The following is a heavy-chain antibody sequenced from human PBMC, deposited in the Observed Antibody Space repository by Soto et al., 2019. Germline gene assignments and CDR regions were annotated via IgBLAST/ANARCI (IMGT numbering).Heavy chain of an antibody. J-gene: IGHJ6*02. CDR1: GFTFSSYG. D-gene: IGHD1-26*01. Sequence: GSLRLSCAASGFTFSSYGMHWVRQAPGKGLEWVSTFSGSGGNIYYAESVKGRLTISRDDSKNTLYLQMDSLRVEDTAVYYCAKDPPWTVGPLAMDVWGQGTTVTVSS. CDR2: FSGSGGNI. CDR3: AKDPPWTVGPLAMDV. V-gene: IGHV3-23*01.